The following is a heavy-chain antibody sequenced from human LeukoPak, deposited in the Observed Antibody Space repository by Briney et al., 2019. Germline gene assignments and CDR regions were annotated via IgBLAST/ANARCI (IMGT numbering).Heavy chain of an antibody. V-gene: IGHV3-74*01. Sequence: PGGSLRLSCAASGFTFSNYWMHWVRQAPGKGLVWVSCINGDGSMPTYADSVKGRFTISRDNAKNSLYLQMNSLRAEDTAVYYCASDPDSMGYWGQGTLVTVSS. D-gene: IGHD2/OR15-2a*01. J-gene: IGHJ4*02. CDR2: INGDGSMP. CDR1: GFTFSNYW. CDR3: ASDPDSMGY.